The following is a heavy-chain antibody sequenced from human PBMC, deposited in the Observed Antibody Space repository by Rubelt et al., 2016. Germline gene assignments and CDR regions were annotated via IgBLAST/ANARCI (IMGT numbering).Heavy chain of an antibody. CDR1: GGSISSSSYY. CDR2: IYYSGST. Sequence: QLQLQESGPGLVKPSATLSLTCTVSGGSISSSSYYWGWIRQPPGKGLEWIGSIYYSGSTYYNPSLKSRGTRSVDTSKNQFSLKRSSVTAADTAVYYCAGRYDSSGYYSLLYGMDVWGQGTTVTVSS. V-gene: IGHV4-39*01. D-gene: IGHD3-22*01. CDR3: AGRYDSSGYYSLLYGMDV. J-gene: IGHJ6*02.